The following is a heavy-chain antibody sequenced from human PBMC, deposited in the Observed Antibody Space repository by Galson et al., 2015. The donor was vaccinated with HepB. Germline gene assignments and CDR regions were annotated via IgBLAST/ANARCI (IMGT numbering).Heavy chain of an antibody. D-gene: IGHD3-10*01. J-gene: IGHJ6*02. CDR2: ISSSSSYI. CDR3: ARDFPGDVGSASYYYYYYYGMDV. CDR1: GFTFSSYG. V-gene: IGHV3-21*01. Sequence: SLRLSCAASGFTFSSYGMNWVRQAPGKGLEWVSSISSSSSYIYYADSVKGRFTISRDNTKNSLYLQMNSLRAEDTAVYYCARDFPGDVGSASYYYYYYYGMDVWGQGTTVTVSS.